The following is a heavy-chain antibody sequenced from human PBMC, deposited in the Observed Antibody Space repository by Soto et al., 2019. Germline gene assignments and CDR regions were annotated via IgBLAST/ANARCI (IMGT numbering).Heavy chain of an antibody. V-gene: IGHV5-51*01. D-gene: IGHD3-9*01. J-gene: IGHJ4*02. CDR3: ARHRDDILTGYNHFDY. CDR1: GYSFTSYW. Sequence: GESLKISCKCSGYSFTSYWIGWVRQMPGKGLEWMGIIYPGDSDTRYSPSFQGQVTISADKSISTAYLQWSSLKASDTAMYYCARHRDDILTGYNHFDYWGQGTLVTVSS. CDR2: IYPGDSDT.